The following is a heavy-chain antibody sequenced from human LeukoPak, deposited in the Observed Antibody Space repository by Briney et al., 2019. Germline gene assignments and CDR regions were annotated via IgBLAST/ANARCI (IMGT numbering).Heavy chain of an antibody. Sequence: GGSLRLSCAASGFTFSSYAMSWVRQAPGKGLEWVSAISDSGGSTYYADSVKGRFTISRDNSKNTLYLQMNSLRAEDTAVYYCAKDLEMVAPLPFSYYYMDVWGKGTTVTVSS. J-gene: IGHJ6*03. CDR1: GFTFSSYA. CDR2: ISDSGGST. D-gene: IGHD2-15*01. V-gene: IGHV3-23*01. CDR3: AKDLEMVAPLPFSYYYMDV.